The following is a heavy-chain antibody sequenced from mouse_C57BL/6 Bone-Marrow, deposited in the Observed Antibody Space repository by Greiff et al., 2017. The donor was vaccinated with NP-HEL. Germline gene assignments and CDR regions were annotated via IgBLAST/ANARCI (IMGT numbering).Heavy chain of an antibody. V-gene: IGHV5-17*01. CDR3: AIWDPYYFDY. CDR2: ISSGSSTI. J-gene: IGHJ2*01. Sequence: VQLKESGGGLVKPGGSLKLSCAASGFTFSDYGMHWVRQAPEKGLEWVAYISSGSSTIYYADTVKGRFTISRDNAKNTLFLQMTSLRSEDTAMYYCAIWDPYYFDYWGQGTTLTVSS. CDR1: GFTFSDYG. D-gene: IGHD4-1*01.